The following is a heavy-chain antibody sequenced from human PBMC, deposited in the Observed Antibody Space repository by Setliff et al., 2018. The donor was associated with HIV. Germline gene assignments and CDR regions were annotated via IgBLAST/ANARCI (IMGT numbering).Heavy chain of an antibody. V-gene: IGHV1-3*01. CDR1: GYTFTSYA. J-gene: IGHJ3*02. D-gene: IGHD3-22*01. Sequence: ASVKVSCKASGYTFTSYAMHWVRQAPGQRLEWMGWINAGNSNTKYSQKFQGRVTITRDTSASTAYMELSSLRSEDTAVYYCARGRRITMIVVARWDAFDIWGQGTMVTVSS. CDR3: ARGRRITMIVVARWDAFDI. CDR2: INAGNSNT.